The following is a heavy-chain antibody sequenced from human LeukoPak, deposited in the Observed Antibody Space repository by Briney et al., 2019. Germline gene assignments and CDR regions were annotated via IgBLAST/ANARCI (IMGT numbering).Heavy chain of an antibody. CDR1: GFTFSDYY. J-gene: IGHJ4*02. CDR2: ISTSASTI. CDR3: VRARGVTTNVDY. Sequence: GGSLRLSCAASGFTFSDYYMSRIRQAPGKGLDWISYISTSASTIFYADSVKGRFTISRDNAKNSLYLQMNSLRVEDTAVYYCVRARGVTTNVDYWGQGTLVTVSS. D-gene: IGHD4-17*01. V-gene: IGHV3-11*01.